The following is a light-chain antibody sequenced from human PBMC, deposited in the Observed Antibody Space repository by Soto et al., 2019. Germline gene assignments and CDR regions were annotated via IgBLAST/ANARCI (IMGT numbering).Light chain of an antibody. CDR1: QSVSSS. J-gene: IGKJ1*01. Sequence: EIVMTQSPATLSVSPGERATLSCRASQSVSSSLAWYQQKPGQAPRLLIYGASTRATGIPAGFSGSGSGTDFTLTISSLQSEDFAVYYCQQYNNWPRAFGQGTRWIS. CDR2: GAS. CDR3: QQYNNWPRA. V-gene: IGKV3-15*01.